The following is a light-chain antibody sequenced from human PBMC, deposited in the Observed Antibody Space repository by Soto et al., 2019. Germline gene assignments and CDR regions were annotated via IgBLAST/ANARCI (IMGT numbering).Light chain of an antibody. CDR2: DVA. J-gene: IGLJ1*01. Sequence: QSVLTQPASVSGSPGQSITISCTGTSSDIGDSNHVSWYQQHPGKAPELIIYDVASRPSGVSGRFSGSKSGNTASLTISGLQAEDEADYYCSSYAGTSALYVFGTGTKVTVL. CDR1: SSDIGDSNH. CDR3: SSYAGTSALYV. V-gene: IGLV2-14*03.